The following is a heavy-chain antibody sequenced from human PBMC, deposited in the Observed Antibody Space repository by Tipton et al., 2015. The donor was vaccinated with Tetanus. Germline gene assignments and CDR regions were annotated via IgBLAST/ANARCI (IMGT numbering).Heavy chain of an antibody. CDR2: IYYSGST. Sequence: TLSLTCTVSGGSVSSGSYYWSWIRQPPGKGLEWIGYIYYSGSTNYNPSLKSRVTISVDTSKNQFSLKLSSVTAADTAVYYCARDLFYSNYVNYFDYWGQGTLVTVSS. CDR1: GGSVSSGSYY. V-gene: IGHV4-61*01. CDR3: ARDLFYSNYVNYFDY. J-gene: IGHJ4*02. D-gene: IGHD4-11*01.